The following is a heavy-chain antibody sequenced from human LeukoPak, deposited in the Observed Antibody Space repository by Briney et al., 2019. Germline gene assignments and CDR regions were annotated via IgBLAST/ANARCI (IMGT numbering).Heavy chain of an antibody. J-gene: IGHJ5*02. CDR3: ARDAEYSSSNWFDP. CDR2: ISAYNGNT. Sequence: ASVKVSCKASGYTFTSYGISWVRQAPGQGLEWMGWISAYNGNTNYAQKLQGRVTMTTDTSTSTAYMELSSLRSEDTAVYYCARDAEYSSSNWFDPWGQGTLVTVSS. D-gene: IGHD6-6*01. CDR1: GYTFTSYG. V-gene: IGHV1-18*01.